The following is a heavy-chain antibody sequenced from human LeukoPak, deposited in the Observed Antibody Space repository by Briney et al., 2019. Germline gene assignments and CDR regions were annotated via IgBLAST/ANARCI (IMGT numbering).Heavy chain of an antibody. D-gene: IGHD1-26*01. CDR1: GLTFRNYA. Sequence: GGSLRLSCAASGLTFRNYAMSWVRQAPGKGLEWVSYISSTNTIYYADSVKGRFTISRDNAKNSLYLQMNSLRAEDTATYYCARGSGGVGASLPYWGQGALVTVSS. CDR3: ARGSGGVGASLPY. J-gene: IGHJ4*02. CDR2: ISSTNTI. V-gene: IGHV3-48*01.